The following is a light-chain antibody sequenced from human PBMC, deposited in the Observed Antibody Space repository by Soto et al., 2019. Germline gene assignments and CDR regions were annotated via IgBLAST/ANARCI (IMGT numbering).Light chain of an antibody. CDR1: QSVSSN. CDR2: GAS. J-gene: IGKJ1*01. Sequence: EIVITQSPATLSVSPGERATLSCRASQSVSSNLAWYQQKPGQAPRLLIYGASTRATGIPARFSGSGSGTGFSLTISSLQSEDVAVYYCQQYNNWPPGWTFGQGTKGEIK. CDR3: QQYNNWPPGWT. V-gene: IGKV3-15*01.